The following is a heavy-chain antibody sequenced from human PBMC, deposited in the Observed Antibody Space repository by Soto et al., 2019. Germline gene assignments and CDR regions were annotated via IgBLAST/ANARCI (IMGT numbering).Heavy chain of an antibody. V-gene: IGHV5-51*01. J-gene: IGHJ6*02. D-gene: IGHD2-15*01. CDR2: IYPGDSDT. Sequence: PGESLKISCKTSGYTFTDYWIGWVRQMPGKGLEWVGIIYPGDSDTRYNPSFRGLCTISADTSISTAYLKWSSLKASDSAMYYCAKYNCDASTCYSFMGWYHYAMDVCGQGTKVTLYS. CDR1: GYTFTDYW. CDR3: AKYNCDASTCYSFMGWYHYAMDV.